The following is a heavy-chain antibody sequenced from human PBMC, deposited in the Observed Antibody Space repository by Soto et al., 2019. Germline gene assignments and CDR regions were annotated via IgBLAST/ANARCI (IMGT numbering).Heavy chain of an antibody. V-gene: IGHV4-61*01. CDR2: IYYSGST. Sequence: PSETLSLTCTVSGGSVSSGSYYWSWIRQPPGKGLEWIGYIYYSGSTNYNPSLKSRVTISVDTSKNQFSLKLSSVTAADTAVYYCAAVGFGEQLVPLYGMDVWGQGTTVTVS. CDR3: AAVGFGEQLVPLYGMDV. CDR1: GGSVSSGSYY. J-gene: IGHJ6*02. D-gene: IGHD6-6*01.